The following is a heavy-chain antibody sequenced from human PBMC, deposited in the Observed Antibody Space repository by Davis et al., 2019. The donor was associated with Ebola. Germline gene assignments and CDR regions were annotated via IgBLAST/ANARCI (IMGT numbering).Heavy chain of an antibody. CDR1: GFNFSKSA. D-gene: IGHD1-1*01. Sequence: GGSLRLSCAASGFNFSKSAMHWVRQVPGKGLEWVGLIWYDGSVKWYADSVKGRLTISRDNSKDRLYLQMTGLRVEDTAVYYCATPFSNADGALDIWGQGTLVTVSS. CDR2: IWYDGSVK. J-gene: IGHJ3*02. V-gene: IGHV3-33*01. CDR3: ATPFSNADGALDI.